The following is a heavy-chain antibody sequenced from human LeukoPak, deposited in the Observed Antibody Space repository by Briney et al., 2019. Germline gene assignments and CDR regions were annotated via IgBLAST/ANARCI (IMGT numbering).Heavy chain of an antibody. CDR1: GFTFSNYA. J-gene: IGHJ4*02. CDR2: VSYDGSWD. V-gene: IGHV3-30*01. Sequence: GGSLRLSCAASGFTFSNYAMHWVRQTPGKGLEWVAFVSYDGSWDSHSDSVKGRFTISRDDSKNTLYLHMTRLRAEDTAVYYCTREERGYIPAFWGQGTLVTVSS. D-gene: IGHD3-16*02. CDR3: TREERGYIPAF.